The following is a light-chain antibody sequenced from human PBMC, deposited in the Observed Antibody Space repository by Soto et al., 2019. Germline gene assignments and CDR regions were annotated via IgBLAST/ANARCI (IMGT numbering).Light chain of an antibody. V-gene: IGLV2-11*01. CDR3: CSYAGSYTLVV. CDR2: DVS. Sequence: QSVPTQPRSVSGSPGQSVTISCTGTSSDVGGYNYVSWYQQHPGKAPKLMIYDVSKRPSGVPDRFSGSKSGNTASLTISGLQAEDEADYYCCSYAGSYTLVVFGGGTKLTVL. J-gene: IGLJ2*01. CDR1: SSDVGGYNY.